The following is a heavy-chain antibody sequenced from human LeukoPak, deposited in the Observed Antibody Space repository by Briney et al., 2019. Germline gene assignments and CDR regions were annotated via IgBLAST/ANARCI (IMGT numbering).Heavy chain of an antibody. J-gene: IGHJ5*01. CDR1: GDSISGYY. Sequence: SETLSLTCTVSGDSISGYYWSWTRQPAGKGLEWVGRIDTSGSTNYNSSLKSRVTMSVDTSKNQFSLKLNSVTAADTAVYYCARNSWGLDSWGQGTLVTVSS. CDR3: ARNSWGLDS. D-gene: IGHD7-27*01. V-gene: IGHV4-4*07. CDR2: IDTSGST.